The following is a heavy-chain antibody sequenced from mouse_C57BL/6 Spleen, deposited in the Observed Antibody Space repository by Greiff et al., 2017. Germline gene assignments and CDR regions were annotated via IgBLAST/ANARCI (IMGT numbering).Heavy chain of an antibody. CDR3: ARQYGKDAMDY. V-gene: IGHV5-9*01. D-gene: IGHD2-10*02. J-gene: IGHJ4*01. CDR2: ISGGGGNT. CDR1: GFTFSSYT. Sequence: EVQGVESGGGLVKPGGSLKLSCAASGFTFSSYTMSWVRQTPEKRLEWVATISGGGGNTYYPDSVKGRFTISRDNAKNTLYLQMSSLRSEDTALYYCARQYGKDAMDYWGQGTSVTVSS.